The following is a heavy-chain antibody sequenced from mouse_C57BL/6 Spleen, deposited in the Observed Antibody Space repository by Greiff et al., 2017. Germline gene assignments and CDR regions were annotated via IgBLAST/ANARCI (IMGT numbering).Heavy chain of an antibody. Sequence: QVQLQQPGAELVKPGASVKLSCKASGYTFTSYWMQWVKQRPGQGLEWIGEIDPSDSYTNYNQKFKGKATLTVDTSSSTAYMQLSSLTSEDSAVYYCASITTVEYFDVWGTGTTVTVSS. CDR2: IDPSDSYT. D-gene: IGHD1-1*01. J-gene: IGHJ1*03. CDR1: GYTFTSYW. CDR3: ASITTVEYFDV. V-gene: IGHV1-50*01.